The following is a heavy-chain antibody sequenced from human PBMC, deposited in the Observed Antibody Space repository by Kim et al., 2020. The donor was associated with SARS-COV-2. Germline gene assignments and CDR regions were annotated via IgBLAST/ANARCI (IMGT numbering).Heavy chain of an antibody. J-gene: IGHJ5*02. CDR3: ASLWFGELLTSGGWFDP. Sequence: SETLSLTCTVSGGSISSYYWSWIRQPPGKGLEWIGYIYYSGSTNYNPSLKSRVTISVDTSKNQFSLKLSSVTAADTAVYYCASLWFGELLTSGGWFDPWGQGTLVTVSS. D-gene: IGHD3-10*01. CDR2: IYYSGST. V-gene: IGHV4-59*01. CDR1: GGSISSYY.